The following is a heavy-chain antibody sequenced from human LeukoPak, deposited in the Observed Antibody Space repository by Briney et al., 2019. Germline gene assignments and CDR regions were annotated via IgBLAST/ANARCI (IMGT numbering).Heavy chain of an antibody. Sequence: SVKVSCKASGGTFSSYAISWVRQAPGQGLEWMGGIIPIFGTANYAQKFQGRVTITADESTSTTYMELSSLRSEDTAVYYCARPGGPSWNDAFDIWGQGTMVTVSS. CDR2: IIPIFGTA. CDR3: ARPGGPSWNDAFDI. CDR1: GGTFSSYA. J-gene: IGHJ3*02. D-gene: IGHD2-2*01. V-gene: IGHV1-69*13.